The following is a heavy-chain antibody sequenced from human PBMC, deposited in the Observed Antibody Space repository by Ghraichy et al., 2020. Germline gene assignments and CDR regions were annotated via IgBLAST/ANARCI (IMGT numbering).Heavy chain of an antibody. Sequence: SGPTLVKPTQTLTLTCTFSGFSLSTSGMCVSWIRQPPGKALEWLALIDWDDDKYYSTSLKTRLTISKDTSTNQVVLTMTNMDPVDTATYYCARIRGYDFWSGYLFDYWGQGTLVTVSS. CDR3: ARIRGYDFWSGYLFDY. CDR2: IDWDDDK. D-gene: IGHD3-3*01. V-gene: IGHV2-70*01. J-gene: IGHJ4*02. CDR1: GFSLSTSGMC.